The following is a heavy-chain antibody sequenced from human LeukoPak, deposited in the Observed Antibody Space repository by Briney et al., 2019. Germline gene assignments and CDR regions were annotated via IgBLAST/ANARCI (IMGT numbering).Heavy chain of an antibody. J-gene: IGHJ4*02. Sequence: GRSLRLSCAASGFTFSSYGMHWVRQAPGKGLEWVAVISYDGSNKYYADSVKGRFTISRDNSKNTLYLQMNSLRAEDTAVYYCAKDETRHRVSYFDYWGQGTLVTVSS. CDR3: AKDETRHRVSYFDY. V-gene: IGHV3-30*18. CDR2: ISYDGSNK. D-gene: IGHD3-10*01. CDR1: GFTFSSYG.